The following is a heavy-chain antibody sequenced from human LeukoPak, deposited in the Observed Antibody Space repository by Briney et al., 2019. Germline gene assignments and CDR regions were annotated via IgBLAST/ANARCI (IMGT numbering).Heavy chain of an antibody. V-gene: IGHV4-4*07. J-gene: IGHJ6*02. D-gene: IGHD1-26*01. Sequence: SETLSPTCTVSGVSISPYYWSWIRQPAGKGLEWIGRMSVSGTTNYNPSLKSRVTMSLDTSKNQFSLKLSSVTAADTAVYYCARNEVGTTVYGMDVWGQGTTVTVSS. CDR2: MSVSGTT. CDR1: GVSISPYY. CDR3: ARNEVGTTVYGMDV.